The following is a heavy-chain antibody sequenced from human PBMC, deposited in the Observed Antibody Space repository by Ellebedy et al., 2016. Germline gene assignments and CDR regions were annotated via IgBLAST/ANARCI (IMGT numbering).Heavy chain of an antibody. CDR3: ARSPEPFITMVRGVVYGMDV. Sequence: SETLSLTCTVSGGSIGSYYWSWIRQPPGKGLEWIGYIFYSGSSNYNPSLKSRVTISVDTSKNQFSLKLSSVTAADTAVYYCARSPEPFITMVRGVVYGMDVWGQGTTVTVSS. V-gene: IGHV4-59*01. J-gene: IGHJ6*02. D-gene: IGHD3-10*01. CDR1: GGSIGSYY. CDR2: IFYSGSS.